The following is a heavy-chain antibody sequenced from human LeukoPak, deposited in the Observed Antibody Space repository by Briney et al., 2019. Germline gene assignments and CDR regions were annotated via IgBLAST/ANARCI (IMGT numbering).Heavy chain of an antibody. CDR3: ARDRLAMVRGEGWFDP. J-gene: IGHJ5*02. CDR1: GGSISSYY. D-gene: IGHD3-10*01. CDR2: IYYSGST. Sequence: SETLSLTCTVSGGSISSYYWGWIRQPPGKGLEWIGYIYYSGSTNYNPSLKSRVTISVDTSKNQFSLKLSSVTAADTAVYYCARDRLAMVRGEGWFDPWGQGTLVTVSS. V-gene: IGHV4-59*01.